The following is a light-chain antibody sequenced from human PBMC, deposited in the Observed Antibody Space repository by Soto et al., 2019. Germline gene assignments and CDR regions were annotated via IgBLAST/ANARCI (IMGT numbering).Light chain of an antibody. CDR1: SSNIGNNA. CDR3: AAWDDSLNGYV. V-gene: IGLV1-36*01. CDR2: YDD. J-gene: IGLJ1*01. Sequence: QSVLTQPPSVSEAPRQRVTISCSGSSSNIGNNAVNWYQQLPGKAPKLLIYYDDLLPSGVSDRFSGPKSGTSASLAISGLQSEDEADYYCAAWDDSLNGYVFGTGTKVTV.